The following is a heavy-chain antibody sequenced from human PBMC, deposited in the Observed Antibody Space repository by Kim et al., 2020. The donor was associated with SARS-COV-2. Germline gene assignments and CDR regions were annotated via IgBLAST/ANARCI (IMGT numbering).Heavy chain of an antibody. J-gene: IGHJ5*02. Sequence: GGSLRLSCAASGFTFSSYAMSWVRQAPGKGLEWVSAISGSGGSTYYADSVKGRFTISRDNSKNTLYLQMNSLRAEDTAVYYCAKDPKNYDFWSEALSPWGQGTLVTVSS. V-gene: IGHV3-23*01. CDR2: ISGSGGST. D-gene: IGHD3-3*01. CDR3: AKDPKNYDFWSEALSP. CDR1: GFTFSSYA.